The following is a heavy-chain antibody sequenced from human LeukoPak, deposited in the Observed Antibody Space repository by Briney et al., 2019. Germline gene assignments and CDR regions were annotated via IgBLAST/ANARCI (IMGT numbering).Heavy chain of an antibody. V-gene: IGHV3-53*01. J-gene: IGHJ2*01. D-gene: IGHD3-10*01. Sequence: GGSLRLSCAASGFSVSTKYMNWVRQAPGKGLEWVSILYSGSDTYYANSVKGRFTISRDSSKNILFLQMNGLRAEDTAVYYCARVGDHFHWYLDLWGRGTLVTVSS. CDR2: LYSGSDT. CDR1: GFSVSTKY. CDR3: ARVGDHFHWYLDL.